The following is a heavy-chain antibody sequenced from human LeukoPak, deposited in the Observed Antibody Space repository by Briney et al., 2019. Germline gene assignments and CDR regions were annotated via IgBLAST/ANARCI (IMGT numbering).Heavy chain of an antibody. V-gene: IGHV3-30*02. J-gene: IGHJ4*02. CDR1: GFTFSSYG. CDR3: AKDQYYYDSSGFPDY. D-gene: IGHD3-22*01. Sequence: GRSLRLSCAASGFTFSSYGMHWVRQAPGKGLEWVAFIRYDGSNKYYADSVKGRFTISRDNSKNTLYLQMNSLRAEDTAVYYCAKDQYYYDSSGFPDYWGQGTLVTDSS. CDR2: IRYDGSNK.